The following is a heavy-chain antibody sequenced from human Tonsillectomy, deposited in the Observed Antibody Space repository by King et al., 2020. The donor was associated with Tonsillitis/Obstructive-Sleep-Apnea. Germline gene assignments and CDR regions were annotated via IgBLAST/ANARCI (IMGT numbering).Heavy chain of an antibody. CDR1: GYTFTSYD. Sequence: QLVQSGAEVKKPGASVKVSCKASGYTFTSYDINWVRQATGQGLEWMGWMNPNSGNTGYAQKFQGRVTMTRNTSISTAYMELSSLRSEDTAVYYCARVGYCSSPSCLDNFDYWGQGTLVTVSS. V-gene: IGHV1-8*01. CDR3: ARVGYCSSPSCLDNFDY. D-gene: IGHD2-2*01. CDR2: MNPNSGNT. J-gene: IGHJ4*02.